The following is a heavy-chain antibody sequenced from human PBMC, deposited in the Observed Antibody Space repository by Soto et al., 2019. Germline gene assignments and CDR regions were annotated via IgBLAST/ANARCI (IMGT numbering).Heavy chain of an antibody. CDR2: IYSGGST. CDR3: GRELYNWNHALDYYYYGMDV. Sequence: GGSLRLSCAASGFTVSSNYMSWVRQAPGKGLEWVSVIYSGGSTYYADSVKGRFTISRDNSKNTLYLQMNSLRAEDTAVYYCGRELYNWNHALDYYYYGMDVWGQGTTVTVSS. D-gene: IGHD1-1*01. CDR1: GFTVSSNY. V-gene: IGHV3-66*01. J-gene: IGHJ6*02.